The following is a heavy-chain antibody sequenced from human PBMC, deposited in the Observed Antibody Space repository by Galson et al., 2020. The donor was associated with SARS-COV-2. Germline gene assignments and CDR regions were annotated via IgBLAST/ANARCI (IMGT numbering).Heavy chain of an antibody. V-gene: IGHV4-30-4*01. CDR3: ARDNYDILTGYWPQGVG. CDR2: LYYSGST. CDR1: GGSISSGDYY. D-gene: IGHD3-9*01. J-gene: IGHJ6*02. Sequence: ASETLSLSCTVSGGSISSGDYYWSWIRQPPGKGLEWIGYLYYSGSTYYNPSLKSRVTISVDTSKNQFSLKLSSVTAADTAVYYCARDNYDILTGYWPQGVGWGQGTTVTVSS.